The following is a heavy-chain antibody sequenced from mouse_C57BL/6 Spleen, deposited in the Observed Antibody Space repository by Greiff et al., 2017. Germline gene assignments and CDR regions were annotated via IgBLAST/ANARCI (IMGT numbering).Heavy chain of an antibody. J-gene: IGHJ1*03. Sequence: QVQLQQPGAELVRPGTSVKLSCKASGYTFTSYWMHWVKQRPGQGLEWIGVIDPSDSDTNYNQKFKGKATLTVDPSSSTAYMQLSSLTSEDSAVYYCARSVITTVVATDFDVWGTGTTVTVSS. V-gene: IGHV1-59*01. CDR3: ARSVITTVVATDFDV. CDR1: GYTFTSYW. CDR2: IDPSDSDT. D-gene: IGHD1-1*01.